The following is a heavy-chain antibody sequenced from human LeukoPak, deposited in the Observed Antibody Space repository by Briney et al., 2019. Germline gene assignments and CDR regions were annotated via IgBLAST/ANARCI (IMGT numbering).Heavy chain of an antibody. J-gene: IGHJ2*01. D-gene: IGHD3-9*01. V-gene: IGHV4-59*01. CDR1: GGSINTYY. CDR2: ISYSGST. Sequence: SETLSLTCTVSGGSINTYYWSWIRQPPGKELEWIGYISYSGSTSYNPSLKSRVTISVDTSKNQFSLKLSSVTAADTALYYCARVGAKLTGVGWYLDLWGRGTLVTVSS. CDR3: ARVGAKLTGVGWYLDL.